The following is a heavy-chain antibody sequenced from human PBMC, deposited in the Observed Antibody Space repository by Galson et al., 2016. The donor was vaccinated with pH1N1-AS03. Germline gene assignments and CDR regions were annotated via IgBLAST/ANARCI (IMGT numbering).Heavy chain of an antibody. CDR1: GSTFSLKS. D-gene: IGHD7-27*01. CDR3: ARNWGYYYYYGMDV. V-gene: IGHV3-48*01. CDR2: ITWNSDNI. Sequence: SLRLSCADSGSTFSLKSMNWVRQAPGKGLEWVSGITWNSDNIDYADSVKGRFTISRDNAKNSLYLQMKSLRAEDTAVYYCARNWGYYYYYGMDVWGQGTTVTVSS. J-gene: IGHJ6*02.